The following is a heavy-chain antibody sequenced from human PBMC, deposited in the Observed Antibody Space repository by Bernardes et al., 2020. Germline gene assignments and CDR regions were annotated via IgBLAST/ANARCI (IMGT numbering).Heavy chain of an antibody. J-gene: IGHJ6*02. CDR2: VSYDVNVT. Sequence: GGSLRLSCAASGFAFSAYAMHWVRQAPGKGLEWVAFVSYDVNVTDYAKSVKGRFSISRDNSMNRLSLQMNSLRVEDTAVYFCAQFSGADCPDSGYRGVDCWGRETTVTVSS. D-gene: IGHD2-21*01. V-gene: IGHV3-30*18. CDR1: GFAFSAYA. CDR3: AQFSGADCPDSGYRGVDC.